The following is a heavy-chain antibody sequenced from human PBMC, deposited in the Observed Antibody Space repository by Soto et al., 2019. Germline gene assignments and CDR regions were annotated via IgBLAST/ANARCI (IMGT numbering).Heavy chain of an antibody. Sequence: GESLKISCAASGFTVSSNYMSWVRQAPGKGLEWVSVIYSGGSTYYADSVKGRFTISRDNSKNTLYLQMNSLRAEDTAVYYCARVSGGESNWNLYFDYWGQGTLVTVSS. V-gene: IGHV3-66*01. D-gene: IGHD1-1*01. CDR2: IYSGGST. J-gene: IGHJ4*02. CDR1: GFTVSSNY. CDR3: ARVSGGESNWNLYFDY.